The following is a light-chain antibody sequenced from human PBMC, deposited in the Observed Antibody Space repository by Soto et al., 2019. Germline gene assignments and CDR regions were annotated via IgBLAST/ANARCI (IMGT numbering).Light chain of an antibody. CDR1: QDISHY. CDR2: DAF. Sequence: DIQMTQSPSSLSASVGDRVTITCQASQDISHYLNWYQQKPGKAPKLLIYDAFNLETGVPSRFSGSGSGTNFTFTISSMQPDDIATYYCQQYYSLPRTFGQGTKVEIK. J-gene: IGKJ1*01. CDR3: QQYYSLPRT. V-gene: IGKV1-33*01.